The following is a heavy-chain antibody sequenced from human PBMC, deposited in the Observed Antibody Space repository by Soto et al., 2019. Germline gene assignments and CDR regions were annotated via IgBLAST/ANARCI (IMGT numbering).Heavy chain of an antibody. Sequence: EVQLVESGGGLVQPGGSLRLSCAASGFTLSSFWIHWFRQAPGKGLLWVSRINRDGTNTRYADSVRGRFTFSRDHANNTLYLQMHSLRAEYTAVYYWARALVDKDAFDIWGQGTMVTVSS. J-gene: IGHJ3*02. CDR1: GFTLSSFW. V-gene: IGHV3-74*01. CDR2: INRDGTNT. CDR3: ARALVDKDAFDI. D-gene: IGHD2-8*02.